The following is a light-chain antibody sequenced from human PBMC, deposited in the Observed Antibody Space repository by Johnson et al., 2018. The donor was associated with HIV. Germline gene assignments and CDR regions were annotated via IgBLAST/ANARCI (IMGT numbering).Light chain of an antibody. CDR1: TSNIGSNS. CDR2: GND. J-gene: IGLJ1*01. CDR3: GTWDSSLSGV. Sequence: QSVLTQPPSVSAAPGQKVTISCSGNTSNIGSNSVSWYQQLPGTAPKLLIYGNDKRPSGIPDRFSGSKSGTSATLGTTGLQSGDEANYYCGTWDSSLSGVFGTGTAVTVL. V-gene: IGLV1-51*01.